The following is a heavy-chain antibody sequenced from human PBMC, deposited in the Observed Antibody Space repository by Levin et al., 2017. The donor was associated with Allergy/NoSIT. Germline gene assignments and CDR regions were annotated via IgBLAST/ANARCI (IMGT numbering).Heavy chain of an antibody. V-gene: IGHV1-69*13. D-gene: IGHD3-22*01. Sequence: GASVKVSCKASGDDFRIYAISWVRQAPGEGLEWMGAIIPILGTINYAPKFQGRVTITADESTSTTYMEVSSLTSEDTAVFYCATTLRPNSESNGYFSPFGFWGQGTLVTVSS. CDR3: ATTLRPNSESNGYFSPFGF. J-gene: IGHJ4*02. CDR1: GDDFRIYA. CDR2: IIPILGTI.